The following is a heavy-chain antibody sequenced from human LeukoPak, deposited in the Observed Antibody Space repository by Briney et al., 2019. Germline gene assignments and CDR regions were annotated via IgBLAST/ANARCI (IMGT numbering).Heavy chain of an antibody. V-gene: IGHV3-23*01. J-gene: IGHJ4*02. D-gene: IGHD3-22*01. CDR3: AKTYYYDSSGYYPDY. CDR1: GFTFSSYG. Sequence: GGSLRLSCAASGFTFSSYGMSWVRQAPGKGLEWVSAISGSGGSTYYADSVKGRFTISRDNSKNTLYLQMNSLRAEDTAVYYCAKTYYYDSSGYYPDYWGQGTLVTVSS. CDR2: ISGSGGST.